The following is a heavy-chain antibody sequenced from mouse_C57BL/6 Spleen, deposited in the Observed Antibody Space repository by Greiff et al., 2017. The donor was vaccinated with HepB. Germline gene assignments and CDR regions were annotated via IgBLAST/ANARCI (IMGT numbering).Heavy chain of an antibody. V-gene: IGHV1-76*01. CDR2: IYPGSGNT. D-gene: IGHD1-1*01. Sequence: VQVVESGAELVRPGASVKLSCKASGYTFTDYYINWVKQRPGQGLEWIARIYPGSGNTYYNEKFKGKATLTAEKSSSTAYMQLSSLTSEDSAVYFCARVPHYGSSPYAMDYWGQGTSVTVSS. CDR3: ARVPHYGSSPYAMDY. CDR1: GYTFTDYY. J-gene: IGHJ4*01.